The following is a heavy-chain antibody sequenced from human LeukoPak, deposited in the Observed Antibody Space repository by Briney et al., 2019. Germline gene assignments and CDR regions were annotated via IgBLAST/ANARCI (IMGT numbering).Heavy chain of an antibody. Sequence: GGSLRLSCEASGFSLSGSWMHWVRQAPGKGLMWVSQSKYDGSTKSYAASVRGRFTISRDNAKNTLYLQMNSLRAEDTAFYYCAKDSGSVGPNWFDPWGQGTLVSVSS. D-gene: IGHD1-26*01. CDR3: AKDSGSVGPNWFDP. V-gene: IGHV3-74*01. CDR2: SKYDGSTK. CDR1: GFSLSGSW. J-gene: IGHJ5*02.